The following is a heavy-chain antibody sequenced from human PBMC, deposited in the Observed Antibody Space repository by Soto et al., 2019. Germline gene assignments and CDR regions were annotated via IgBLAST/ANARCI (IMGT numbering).Heavy chain of an antibody. V-gene: IGHV3-48*01. J-gene: IGHJ6*02. D-gene: IGHD3-22*01. CDR3: VREDYYDTNGMDV. Sequence: PGGSLRLSCAASGFTFSSYAMNWVRQAPGRGLEWVSYITGNSDTIYHADSVQGRFTISRDNAKNSLFLQMNSLGGADTAVYYCVREDYYDTNGMDVWGQGTTVTVSS. CDR1: GFTFSSYA. CDR2: ITGNSDTI.